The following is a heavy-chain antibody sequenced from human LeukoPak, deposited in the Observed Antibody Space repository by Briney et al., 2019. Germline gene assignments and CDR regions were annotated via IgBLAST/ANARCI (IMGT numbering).Heavy chain of an antibody. J-gene: IGHJ5*02. CDR2: INSDGSST. V-gene: IGHV3-74*01. CDR3: ARAGRITMIVVTSNWFDP. CDR1: GFTFSSYW. Sequence: GGSLRLSCAASGFTFSSYWMHWVRQAPGKGLVWVSRINSDGSSTSYADSVKGRFTISRDNAKNTLYLQMNSLRAEGTAVYYCARAGRITMIVVTSNWFDPWGQGTLVTVSS. D-gene: IGHD3-22*01.